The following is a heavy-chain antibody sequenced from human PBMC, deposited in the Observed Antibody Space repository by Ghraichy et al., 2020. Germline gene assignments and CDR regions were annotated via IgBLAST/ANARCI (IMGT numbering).Heavy chain of an antibody. V-gene: IGHV3-33*01. J-gene: IGHJ6*02. D-gene: IGHD3-22*01. CDR2: RWYDGSNK. CDR1: GFTFSSYG. CDR3: ARDLFYYSSGYSPSGYYYYYGMDV. Sequence: WGSLRLSCAASGFTFSSYGMHWVRQAPGKGLEWVAVRWYDGSNKYYADSLKGRFTISRDNSKNTLYLQMNSLRAEDTAVYYCARDLFYYSSGYSPSGYYYYYGMDVWGQGTTVTVSS.